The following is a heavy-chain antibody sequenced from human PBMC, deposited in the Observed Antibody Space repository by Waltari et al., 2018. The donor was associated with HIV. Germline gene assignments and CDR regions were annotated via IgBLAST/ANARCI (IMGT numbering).Heavy chain of an antibody. CDR3: SRDVVTTMLLVGDALYYAMDV. D-gene: IGHD2-21*02. J-gene: IGHJ6*02. Sequence: QVQLVQSGAEVKKPGASVKVSCQPPGYIFTDYYLHWVRQPPGQGLGWMGKINPNSGNTNYAQKCHGSVAKTTEPSISTAYMELSRLTSDDTAVYYCSRDVVTTMLLVGDALYYAMDVWGQGTTVTVS. CDR1: GYIFTDYY. CDR2: INPNSGNT. V-gene: IGHV1-2*02.